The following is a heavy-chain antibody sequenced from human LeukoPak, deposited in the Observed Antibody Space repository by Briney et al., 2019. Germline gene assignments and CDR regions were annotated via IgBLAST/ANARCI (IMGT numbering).Heavy chain of an antibody. J-gene: IGHJ4*02. CDR2: ISSSSSYI. CDR1: GFTFSSYS. V-gene: IGHV3-21*01. Sequence: GGSLRLSCAASGFTFSSYSMNWVRQAPEKGLEWVSSISSSSSYIYYADSVKGRFTISRDNAKNSLYLQMNSLRAEDTTVYYCAREDGSSGEFNYWGQGTLVTVSS. D-gene: IGHD5-24*01. CDR3: AREDGSSGEFNY.